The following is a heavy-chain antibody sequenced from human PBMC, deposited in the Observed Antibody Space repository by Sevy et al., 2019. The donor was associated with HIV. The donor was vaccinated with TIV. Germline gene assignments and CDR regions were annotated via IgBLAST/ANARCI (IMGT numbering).Heavy chain of an antibody. D-gene: IGHD3-22*01. V-gene: IGHV3-7*03. Sequence: GESLKISCAASGFTFSRYWMSWVRQAPGKGLEWVANIKQDGSEKYYVDSVKGRFTISRDNAKNSLYLQMNSLRAEDTVVYYCARLKDDSSGYTFGYWGQGTLVTVSS. CDR2: IKQDGSEK. CDR3: ARLKDDSSGYTFGY. CDR1: GFTFSRYW. J-gene: IGHJ4*02.